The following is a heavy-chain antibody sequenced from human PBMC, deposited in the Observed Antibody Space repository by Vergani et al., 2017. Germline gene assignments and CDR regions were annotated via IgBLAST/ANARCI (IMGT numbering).Heavy chain of an antibody. CDR1: GFTFSSYS. CDR3: ARDTDLPTGFDY. V-gene: IGHV3-21*01. J-gene: IGHJ4*02. CDR2: ISSSSSYI. Sequence: EVQLVETGGGLIQPGGSLRLSCAASGFTFSSYSMNWVRQAPGKGLEWVSSISSSSSYIYYADSVKGRFTISRDNAKNSLYLQMNSLRAEDTAVYYCARDTDLPTGFDYWGQGTLVTVSS. D-gene: IGHD3-9*01.